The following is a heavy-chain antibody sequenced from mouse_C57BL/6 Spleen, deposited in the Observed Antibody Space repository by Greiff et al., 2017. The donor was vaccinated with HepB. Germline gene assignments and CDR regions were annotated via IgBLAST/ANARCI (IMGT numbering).Heavy chain of an antibody. D-gene: IGHD2-10*02. CDR1: GYTFTSYW. V-gene: IGHV1-64*01. Sequence: VQLQQPGAELVKPGASVKLSCKASGYTFTSYWMHWVKQRPGQGLEWIGMIHPNSGSNNYNEKFKSKATLTVDKSSSTAYMQLSSLTSEDSAVYYCARGYGNFFAYWGQGTLVTVSA. J-gene: IGHJ3*01. CDR3: ARGYGNFFAY. CDR2: IHPNSGSN.